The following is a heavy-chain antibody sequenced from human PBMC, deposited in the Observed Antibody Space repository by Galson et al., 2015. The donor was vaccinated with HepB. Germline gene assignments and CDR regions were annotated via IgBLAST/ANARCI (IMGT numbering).Heavy chain of an antibody. CDR2: ISAYNGNT. CDR1: GYTFTNYG. CDR3: AVGQKRGSEFDY. J-gene: IGHJ4*02. Sequence: SVKVSCKASGYTFTNYGISWVRQAPGQGLEWMGWISAYNGNTNYAQKVQGRVTTTTDTSTSTAYMELRSLRSDDTAVYYCAVGQKRGSEFDYWGQGTLVTVSS. D-gene: IGHD3-16*01. V-gene: IGHV1-18*04.